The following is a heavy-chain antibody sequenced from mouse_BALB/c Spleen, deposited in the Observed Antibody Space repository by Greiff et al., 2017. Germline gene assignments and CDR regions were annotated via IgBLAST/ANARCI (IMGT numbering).Heavy chain of an antibody. V-gene: IGHV1-82*01. Sequence: VQLQESGPELVKPGASVKISCKASGYAFSSSWMNWVKQRTGQGLEWIGEIYPGSGSTYYNEKFKGKATLTADKSSNTAYMQLSSLTSEDSAVYYCARSMITTGTCAMDYWGQGTSVTVSS. CDR2: IYPGSGST. CDR3: ARSMITTGTCAMDY. CDR1: GYAFSSSW. J-gene: IGHJ4*01. D-gene: IGHD2-4*01.